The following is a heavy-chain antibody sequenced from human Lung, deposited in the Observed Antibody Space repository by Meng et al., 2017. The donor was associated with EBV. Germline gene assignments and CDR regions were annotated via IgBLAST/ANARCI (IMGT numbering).Heavy chain of an antibody. J-gene: IGHJ4*02. CDR2: INAGNGNT. V-gene: IGHV1-3*01. Sequence: QVQLVTSGAEVSKPGASVTVSCKASGYSFTTYAMHWVRQAPGQRLEWMGWINAGNGNTKYLEKFQSRVTITRDTAASTAYMELSSLRSEDTAVYYCARTGCSSSSCYDYWGQGTLVTVSS. CDR1: GYSFTTYA. D-gene: IGHD2-2*01. CDR3: ARTGCSSSSCYDY.